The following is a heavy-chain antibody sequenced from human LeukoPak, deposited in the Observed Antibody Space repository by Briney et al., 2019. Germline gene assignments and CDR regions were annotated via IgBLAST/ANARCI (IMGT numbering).Heavy chain of an antibody. CDR1: GYTFTGYY. J-gene: IGHJ4*02. CDR2: INPNSGGT. D-gene: IGHD3-10*01. CDR3: ARIYGSGSYSFFDY. V-gene: IGHV1-2*06. Sequence: ASVKVSSKASGYTFTGYYMHWVRQAPGQGLGWMGRINPNSGGTNYAQKFQGRVTMTRDTSISTAYMELSRLRSDDTAVYYCARIYGSGSYSFFDYWGRGTLVTVSS.